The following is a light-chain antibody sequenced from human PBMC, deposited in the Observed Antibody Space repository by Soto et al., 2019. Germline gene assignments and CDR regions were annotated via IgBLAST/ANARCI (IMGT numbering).Light chain of an antibody. CDR3: MQGTHWPWT. CDR2: EVS. Sequence: DVVMTQSPLSLPVTLGQPASISCRSSQSLIHSDGNTYLSWFQQRPGQSPRRLIYEVSDRDSGVPDRFTGSGSGTEFTLKISRVEAEDVGFYYCMQGTHWPWTFGQGTEVEIK. J-gene: IGKJ1*01. V-gene: IGKV2-30*02. CDR1: QSLIHSDGNTY.